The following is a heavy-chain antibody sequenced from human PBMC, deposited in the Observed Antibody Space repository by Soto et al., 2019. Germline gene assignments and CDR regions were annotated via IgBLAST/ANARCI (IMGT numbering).Heavy chain of an antibody. V-gene: IGHV3-21*01. Sequence: EVQLVDSGGGLVKPGGSLRLSCAASGFIFTSYSMNWVRQAPGKGLEWVSSISSSSSYIYYADSVKGRFTISRDNAKNSLYLQMNSLRAEDTAVYYCARDPEFFDYWGQGTLVTVSS. D-gene: IGHD3-10*01. J-gene: IGHJ4*02. CDR2: ISSSSSYI. CDR3: ARDPEFFDY. CDR1: GFIFTSYS.